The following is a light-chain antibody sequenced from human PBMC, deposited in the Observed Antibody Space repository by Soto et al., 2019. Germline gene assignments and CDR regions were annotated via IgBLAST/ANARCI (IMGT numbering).Light chain of an antibody. J-gene: IGKJ2*01. V-gene: IGKV1-17*01. CDR2: AAS. CDR3: LQHKSYPVYT. CDR1: QGIRND. Sequence: DIQMAQSPSFLSASVGDRVTITCRASQGIRNDLGWYQQKPGKAPKRLIYAASSLQSGVPSRFSGSGSGTEFALTISSLQPEDSATYYCLQHKSYPVYTFGQGTKVDIK.